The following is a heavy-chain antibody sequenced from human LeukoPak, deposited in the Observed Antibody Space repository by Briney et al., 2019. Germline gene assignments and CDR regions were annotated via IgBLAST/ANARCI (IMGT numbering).Heavy chain of an antibody. V-gene: IGHV1-2*02. CDR2: INPHSGGP. CDR3: ARRAVDNSYYYYMDV. J-gene: IGHJ6*03. Sequence: ASVKVSCKTAGYPFTDYYLHWVRQAPGQGLEWMGWINPHSGGPKYAQKFLGRVTMSRDTSINTAYMEVSSLRYEDTAVYYCARRAVDNSYYYYMDVWGKGTTVTVSS. CDR1: GYPFTDYY. D-gene: IGHD6-19*01.